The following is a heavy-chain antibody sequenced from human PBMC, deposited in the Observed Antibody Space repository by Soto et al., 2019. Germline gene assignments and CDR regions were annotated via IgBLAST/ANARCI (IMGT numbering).Heavy chain of an antibody. CDR1: GGSFSGYY. CDR3: ARGGIAIFGVVIIGNNWFDP. D-gene: IGHD3-3*01. Sequence: PSETLSLTCAVYGGSFSGYYWSWIRQPPGKGLEWIGEINHSGSTNYNPSLKSRVTISVDTSKNQFSLKLSSVTAADTAVYYCARGGIAIFGVVIIGNNWFDPWGQGTLVTVSS. CDR2: INHSGST. V-gene: IGHV4-34*01. J-gene: IGHJ5*02.